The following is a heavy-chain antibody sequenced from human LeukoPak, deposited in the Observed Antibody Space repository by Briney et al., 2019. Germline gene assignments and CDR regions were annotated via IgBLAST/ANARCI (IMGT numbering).Heavy chain of an antibody. CDR2: INNDGSST. D-gene: IGHD3-10*01. J-gene: IGHJ4*02. CDR3: ARQGGYGSGSYDY. Sequence: GGSLRLSCAASGFTFSNHWMHWVRQAPGKGLVWVSRINNDGSSTVYVDSVKGRFTISRDNAKNTLDLQMNSLRAEDTAVYYCARQGGYGSGSYDYWGQGTLVTVSS. CDR1: GFTFSNHW. V-gene: IGHV3-74*01.